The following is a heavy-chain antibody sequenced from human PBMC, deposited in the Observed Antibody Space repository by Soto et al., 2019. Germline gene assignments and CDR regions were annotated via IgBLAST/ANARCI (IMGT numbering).Heavy chain of an antibody. J-gene: IGHJ6*02. CDR1: GDPFSNYD. V-gene: IGHV1-8*01. CDR2: MNPNSGNT. Sequence: QVQLVQSGAEVKKPGASVKVSCKASGDPFSNYDMKWVRQATGQGLEWMGWMNPNSGNTGYARKFQGRVTRTRNTSITTVYMELSSLRSEDTAVYYCARGRKGMHVWGQGTTVTVSS. CDR3: ARGRKGMHV.